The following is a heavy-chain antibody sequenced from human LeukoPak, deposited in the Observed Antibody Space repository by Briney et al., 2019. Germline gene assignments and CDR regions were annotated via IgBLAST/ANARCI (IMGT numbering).Heavy chain of an antibody. CDR1: GYTFTSYG. CDR2: ISAYNGNT. Sequence: GASVKVSCKASGYTFTSYGISWVRQAPGQGLEWMGWISAYNGNTNYAQKLQGRVTMTTDTSTSTAYMELRSLRSDDTAVYYCARSTMIVVVSYMDVWGKGTTVTVSS. V-gene: IGHV1-18*01. J-gene: IGHJ6*03. CDR3: ARSTMIVVVSYMDV. D-gene: IGHD3-22*01.